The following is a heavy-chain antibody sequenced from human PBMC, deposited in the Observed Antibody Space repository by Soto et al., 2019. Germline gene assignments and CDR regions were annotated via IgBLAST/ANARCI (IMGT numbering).Heavy chain of an antibody. Sequence: QVHLVQSGAEVKKPGASVKFSCNASGSPFTSYDLHWVRQATGQGLEWMGWMNPNSGNTGYAQKFQGRVTMTRNTSKSTAYMELSSRRSEDTAVYYCTRGFSVRGVIISREYGMDVWGQGTTVTVSS. D-gene: IGHD3-10*01. CDR3: TRGFSVRGVIISREYGMDV. CDR1: GSPFTSYD. J-gene: IGHJ6*02. CDR2: MNPNSGNT. V-gene: IGHV1-8*01.